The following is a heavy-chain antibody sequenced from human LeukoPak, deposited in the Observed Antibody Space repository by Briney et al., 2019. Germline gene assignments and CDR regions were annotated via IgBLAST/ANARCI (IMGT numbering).Heavy chain of an antibody. CDR2: ISAYNGNT. CDR1: GYTFTGYY. J-gene: IGHJ5*02. D-gene: IGHD2-21*02. V-gene: IGHV1-18*04. Sequence: ASVKVSCKASGYTFTGYYMHWVRQAPGQGLEWMGWISAYNGNTNYAQKLQGRVTMTTDTSTSTAYMELRSLRSDDTAVYYCARVDLCGGDCYNWFDPWGQGTLVTVSS. CDR3: ARVDLCGGDCYNWFDP.